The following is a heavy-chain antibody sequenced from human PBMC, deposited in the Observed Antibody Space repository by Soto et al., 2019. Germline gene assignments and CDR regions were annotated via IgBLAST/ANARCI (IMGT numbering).Heavy chain of an antibody. CDR3: AHRPSGWYLFDY. J-gene: IGHJ4*02. CDR2: IYWNDDK. D-gene: IGHD6-19*01. Sequence: SGPTLVNPTQTLTLTCTFSGFSLSTSGVGVGWIRQPPGKALEWLALIYWNDDKRYSPSLKSRLTITKDTSRNQVVLTMTNMDPVDTATYYCAHRPSGWYLFDYWGQGTLVTVSS. CDR1: GFSLSTSGVG. V-gene: IGHV2-5*01.